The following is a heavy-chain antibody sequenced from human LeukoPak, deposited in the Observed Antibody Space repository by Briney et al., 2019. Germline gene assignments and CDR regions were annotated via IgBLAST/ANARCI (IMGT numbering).Heavy chain of an antibody. Sequence: SETLSLTCTVSGGSISSYYWSWIRQPPGKGLEWIGYIYYSGSTNYNPSLKSRVTISVDTSKNQFSLKLSSVTAADTAVYYCARVPDYGDLSIDYWGQGTLVTVSS. CDR1: GGSISSYY. J-gene: IGHJ4*02. CDR2: IYYSGST. V-gene: IGHV4-59*01. D-gene: IGHD4-17*01. CDR3: ARVPDYGDLSIDY.